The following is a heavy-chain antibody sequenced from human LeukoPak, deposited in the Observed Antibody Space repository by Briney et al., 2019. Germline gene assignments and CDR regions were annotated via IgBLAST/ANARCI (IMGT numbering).Heavy chain of an antibody. J-gene: IGHJ6*03. Sequence: GGSLRLSCAASGFTFSSYEMNWVRQAPGKGLEWVSYISSSGSTIYYADSVKGRFTISRDNAKNSLYLQMNSLRAEDTAVYYCAKDPAAITAPDYYYYYYMDVWGKGTTVTVSS. CDR1: GFTFSSYE. CDR2: ISSSGSTI. D-gene: IGHD2-2*01. CDR3: AKDPAAITAPDYYYYYYMDV. V-gene: IGHV3-48*03.